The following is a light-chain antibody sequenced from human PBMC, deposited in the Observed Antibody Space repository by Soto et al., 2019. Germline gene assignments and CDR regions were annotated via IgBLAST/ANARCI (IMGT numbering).Light chain of an antibody. V-gene: IGLV3-21*04. Sequence: SYELTQPPSVSVAPEKTARLTCGGDNIGSKRVHWYRQKPGQAPVLVIYYDSDRPSGIPERFSGSNSGNTATLTINRVEAGDEADYSCQVWDITTDHDVFGTGTKVTVL. CDR1: NIGSKR. J-gene: IGLJ1*01. CDR2: YDS. CDR3: QVWDITTDHDV.